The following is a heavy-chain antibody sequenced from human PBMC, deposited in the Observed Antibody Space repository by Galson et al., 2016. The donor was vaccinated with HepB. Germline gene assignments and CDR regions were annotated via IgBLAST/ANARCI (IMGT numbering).Heavy chain of an antibody. Sequence: SVKVSCKASGFTFTSSAVQWVRQARGQRLEWIGWIVVGSGNTNYAQKFQERVTITRDMSKSTAYMELSSLRSEDTAVYYFAAQAGQQLYYYYYGMDVWGQGTTVTVSS. J-gene: IGHJ6*02. D-gene: IGHD6-13*01. CDR2: IVVGSGNT. CDR3: AAQAGQQLYYYYYGMDV. V-gene: IGHV1-58*01. CDR1: GFTFTSSA.